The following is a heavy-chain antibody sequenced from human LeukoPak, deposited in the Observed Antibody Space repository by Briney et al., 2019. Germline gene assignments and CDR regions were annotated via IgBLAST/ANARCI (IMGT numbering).Heavy chain of an antibody. J-gene: IGHJ3*02. Sequence: GGSLRLSCAASGFTFSSYAMSWVRQAPGKGLEWVSAISGRGDSTYYVDSVKGRFTISRDNSKKTLYLQMNSLRAEDTAVYYCARHLVPTAMLTAFDIWGQGTMVTVSS. CDR1: GFTFSSYA. CDR2: ISGRGDST. D-gene: IGHD2-2*01. V-gene: IGHV3-23*01. CDR3: ARHLVPTAMLTAFDI.